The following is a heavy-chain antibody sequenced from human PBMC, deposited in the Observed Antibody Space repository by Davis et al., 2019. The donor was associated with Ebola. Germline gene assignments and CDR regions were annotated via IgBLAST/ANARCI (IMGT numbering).Heavy chain of an antibody. V-gene: IGHV3-7*01. Sequence: GESLKISCAVSGFTFSSYWMSWVRQAPGKGLEWVANIKQDGSEIHYVDSVKGRFTISRDNTKNSLFLQMNSLRAEDTAVYYCARDPIISLIVPSYGMDVWGPGTTVTVSS. J-gene: IGHJ6*02. CDR2: IKQDGSEI. CDR3: ARDPIISLIVPSYGMDV. CDR1: GFTFSSYW. D-gene: IGHD3-16*02.